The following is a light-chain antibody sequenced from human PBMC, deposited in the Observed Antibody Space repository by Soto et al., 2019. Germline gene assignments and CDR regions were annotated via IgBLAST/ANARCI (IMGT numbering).Light chain of an antibody. J-gene: IGLJ2*01. CDR1: NSNIGSFYN. V-gene: IGLV1-40*01. CDR2: GDN. Sequence: QSVLTQPPSVSGAPGQRVTIPCTGSNSNIGSFYNVHWYQQLPGTVPKLLIYGDNNRPSGVPDRFSGSKSGTSASLAITGLQAEDEADYYCQSYDNSLSHVVFGGGTKLTVL. CDR3: QSYDNSLSHVV.